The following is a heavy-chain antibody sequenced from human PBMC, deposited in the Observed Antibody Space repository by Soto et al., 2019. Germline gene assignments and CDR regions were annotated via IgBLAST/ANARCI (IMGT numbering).Heavy chain of an antibody. CDR3: ARFFLPTAIGGGYYYGMDV. J-gene: IGHJ6*02. CDR2: INPNSGGT. D-gene: IGHD2-2*02. Sequence: ASVKVSCKASGYTFTVYYMHCVRQSPLQWLDWMGWINPNSGGTNYAQKFQGRVTMTRDTSISTAYMELSRLRSDDTAVYYCARFFLPTAIGGGYYYGMDVWGQGTTVTVSS. CDR1: GYTFTVYY. V-gene: IGHV1-2*02.